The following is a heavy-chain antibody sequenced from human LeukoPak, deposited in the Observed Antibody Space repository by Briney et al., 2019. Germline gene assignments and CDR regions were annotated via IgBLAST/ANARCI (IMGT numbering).Heavy chain of an antibody. CDR1: GVSISSSN. Sequence: LSLTCTVSGVSISSSNSYWGWIRQPPGKGLEWVAVISSDGSNKYYADSVKGRFTISRDSSKNTLFLQMNRLRAEDTALYYCARPGLGIGAADLGDDAFDLWGQGTMVTVSS. CDR2: ISSDGSNK. CDR3: ARPGLGIGAADLGDDAFDL. V-gene: IGHV3-30*04. J-gene: IGHJ3*01. D-gene: IGHD6-13*01.